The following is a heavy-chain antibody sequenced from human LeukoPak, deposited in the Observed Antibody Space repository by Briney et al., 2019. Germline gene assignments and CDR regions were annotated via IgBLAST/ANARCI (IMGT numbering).Heavy chain of an antibody. J-gene: IGHJ4*02. CDR2: ISDTGST. V-gene: IGHV4-59*08. Sequence: KPSETLSLTCTVSGASVSSSYWSWIRQPPGKGLEWIGYISDTGSTNYNPSPKGRVTISIHSSPNQFSLELGSVTAADTAMYYCARAVAGGDRSRFYSGGWYYFDNWGQGTLVTVSS. CDR1: GASVSSSY. CDR3: ARAVAGGDRSRFYSGGWYYFDN. D-gene: IGHD6-19*01.